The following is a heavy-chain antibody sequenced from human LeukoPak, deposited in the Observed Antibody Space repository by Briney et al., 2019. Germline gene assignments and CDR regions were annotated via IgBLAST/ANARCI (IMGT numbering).Heavy chain of an antibody. Sequence: SETLSLTCTVSGGSISSGDYYWSWIRQPPGKGLEWIGYIYYSGSSYYNPSLKSRVTISVDTSKNQFSLKMNSVTAADTAVYYCARDICMRGGDCYCFQHWGQGTLVTVSS. CDR1: GGSISSGDYY. CDR2: IYYSGSS. V-gene: IGHV4-30-4*01. CDR3: ARDICMRGGDCYCFQH. D-gene: IGHD2-21*02. J-gene: IGHJ1*01.